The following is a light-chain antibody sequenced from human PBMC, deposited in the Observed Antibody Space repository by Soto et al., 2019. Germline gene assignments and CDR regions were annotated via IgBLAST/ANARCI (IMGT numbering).Light chain of an antibody. CDR1: QSVSTN. CDR2: GAS. CDR3: QQDYTWPRT. Sequence: EIVMTQSPGTLSSSPGEGATLSCRASQSVSTNLAWYQQKPDQAHRILIYGASTTTTGMPARFSGSGSGKEFTLTLSSLQYEDFSVYYSQQDYTWPRTFGQGTRVEIK. J-gene: IGKJ1*01. V-gene: IGKV3-15*01.